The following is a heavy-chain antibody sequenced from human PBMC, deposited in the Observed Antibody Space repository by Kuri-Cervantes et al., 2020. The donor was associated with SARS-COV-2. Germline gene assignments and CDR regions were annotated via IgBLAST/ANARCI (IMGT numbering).Heavy chain of an antibody. V-gene: IGHV1-18*01. J-gene: IGHJ4*02. Sequence: ASVKVSCKASGYTFTSYGISWVRQAPGQGLEWMGWISAYNGNTNYAQKFQGRVTMTEDTSTDTAYMELSSLRSEDTAVYYCARAHSGRSPSSDTDYWGQGTLVTVSS. CDR2: ISAYNGNT. CDR3: ARAHSGRSPSSDTDY. CDR1: GYTFTSYG. D-gene: IGHD1-26*01.